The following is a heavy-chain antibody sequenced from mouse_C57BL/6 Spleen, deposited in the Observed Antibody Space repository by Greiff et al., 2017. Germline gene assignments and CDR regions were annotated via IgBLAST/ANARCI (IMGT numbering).Heavy chain of an antibody. V-gene: IGHV1-15*01. CDR3: TRPTGKG. CDR2: IDPETGGT. D-gene: IGHD4-1*01. J-gene: IGHJ2*01. Sequence: QVQLQQSGAELVRPGASVTLSCKASGSTFTDYEMHWVKQTPVHGLEWIGAIDPETGGTAYNQKFKGKAILTADKSSSTAYMELRSLTSEDSAVYYCTRPTGKGWGQGTTLTVSS. CDR1: GSTFTDYE.